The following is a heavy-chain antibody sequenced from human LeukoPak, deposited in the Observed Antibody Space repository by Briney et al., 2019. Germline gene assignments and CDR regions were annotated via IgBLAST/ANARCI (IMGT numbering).Heavy chain of an antibody. CDR2: ISGKTGNI. D-gene: IGHD2-21*01. CDR1: GHNFLNYG. V-gene: IGHV1-18*01. J-gene: IGHJ6*03. CDR3: ARRFLNSHPIYYYMDV. Sequence: ASVKVSCKASGHNFLNYGISWVRQAPGQGLEWMGWISGKTGNINYAQKFQARATMTRDTSTSTAYMELRSLRSDDTAVYFCARRFLNSHPIYYYMDVWAKGTTVIVSS.